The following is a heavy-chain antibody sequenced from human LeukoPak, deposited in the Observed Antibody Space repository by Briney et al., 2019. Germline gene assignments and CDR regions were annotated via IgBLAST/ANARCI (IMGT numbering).Heavy chain of an antibody. D-gene: IGHD3-10*01. CDR3: ARGTSITMVRGVIAHPFDY. Sequence: SETLSLTCAVYGGSFSGYYWSWIRQPPGKGLEWIGEINHSGSTNYNPSLKSRVTISVDTSKNQFSLKLSSVTAADRAVYYCARGTSITMVRGVIAHPFDYWGQGTLVTVSS. CDR2: INHSGST. J-gene: IGHJ4*02. V-gene: IGHV4-34*01. CDR1: GGSFSGYY.